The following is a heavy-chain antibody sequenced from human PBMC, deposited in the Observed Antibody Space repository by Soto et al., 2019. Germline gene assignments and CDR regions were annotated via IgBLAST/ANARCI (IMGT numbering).Heavy chain of an antibody. CDR2: IYYSGST. V-gene: IGHV4-31*03. Sequence: SETLSLTCTVSVGSISSGGYYWSWIRQHPGKGLEWIGYIYYSGSTYYNPSLKSRVTISVDTSKNQFSLKLSSVTAADTAVYYCARDCSSTSCPDGPGMDVWGQGTTVTVSS. CDR3: ARDCSSTSCPDGPGMDV. CDR1: VGSISSGGYY. J-gene: IGHJ6*02. D-gene: IGHD2-2*01.